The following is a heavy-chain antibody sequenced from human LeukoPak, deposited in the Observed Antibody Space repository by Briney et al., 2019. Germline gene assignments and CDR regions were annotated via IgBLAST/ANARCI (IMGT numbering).Heavy chain of an antibody. J-gene: IGHJ4*02. Sequence: PGGSLRLSCAASGFTFSSYAMHWVRQAPGKGLGWVAVISYDGSNKYYADSVKGRFTISRDNSKNTLYLQMNSLRAEDTAVYYCARDGSEKYSGSYYGGFDYWGQGTLVTVSS. CDR3: ARDGSEKYSGSYYGGFDY. CDR1: GFTFSSYA. V-gene: IGHV3-30-3*01. D-gene: IGHD1-26*01. CDR2: ISYDGSNK.